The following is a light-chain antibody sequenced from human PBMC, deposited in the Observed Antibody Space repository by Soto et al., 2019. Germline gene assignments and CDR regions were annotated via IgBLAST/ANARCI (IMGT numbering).Light chain of an antibody. CDR3: LLYYADARL. J-gene: IGLJ2*01. CDR1: TVAVTSGYY. Sequence: QTVVTPEPSLTVSPGGTVTLTCASSTVAVTSGYYPNWFQQKPGQAPRTLIFNTDNKHSWTPARFSGSLLGGKAALTLSGLQPEDEADYYYLLYYADARLFGGGTKLTVL. CDR2: NTD. V-gene: IGLV7-43*01.